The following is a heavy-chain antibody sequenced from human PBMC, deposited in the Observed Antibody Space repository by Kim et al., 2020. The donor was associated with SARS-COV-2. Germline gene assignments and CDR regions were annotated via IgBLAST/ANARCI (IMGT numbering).Heavy chain of an antibody. V-gene: IGHV3-73*01. J-gene: IGHJ3*02. CDR3: TRIPGYGSNFWDAFDI. Sequence: SVKGRFTISRDDSKSTAYLQMNRLKTEDKAVYYCTRIPGYGSNFWDAFDIWGQGTMVTVSS. D-gene: IGHD6-13*01.